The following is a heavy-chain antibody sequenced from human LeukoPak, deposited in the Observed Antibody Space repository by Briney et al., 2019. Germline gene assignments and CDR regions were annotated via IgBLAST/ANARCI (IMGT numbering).Heavy chain of an antibody. CDR3: AKSDYAVAGPDY. CDR1: GFIFSNYG. CDR2: ISASGSAT. J-gene: IGHJ4*02. V-gene: IGHV3-23*01. D-gene: IGHD6-19*01. Sequence: PGGSLRLSCAASGFIFSNYGMNWVRQAPGKGLEWVAAISASGSATSYADSVRGRFTISRDNSKSTTYLQMNSLRAEDTAVYYCAKSDYAVAGPDYWGQGTLVTVSS.